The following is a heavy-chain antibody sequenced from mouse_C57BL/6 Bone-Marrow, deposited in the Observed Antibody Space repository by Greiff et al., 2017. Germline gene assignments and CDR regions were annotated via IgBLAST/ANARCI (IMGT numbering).Heavy chain of an antibody. Sequence: VKVVESGAELARPGASVKLSCKASGYTFTSYGISWVKQRTGQGLEWIGEIYPRSGNTHYNEKFKGKATLTADKSSSTAYMELRSLTSEDSAVYFCARWGNPYYFDYWGQGTTLTVSS. CDR3: ARWGNPYYFDY. J-gene: IGHJ2*01. V-gene: IGHV1-81*01. D-gene: IGHD2-1*01. CDR2: IYPRSGNT. CDR1: GYTFTSYG.